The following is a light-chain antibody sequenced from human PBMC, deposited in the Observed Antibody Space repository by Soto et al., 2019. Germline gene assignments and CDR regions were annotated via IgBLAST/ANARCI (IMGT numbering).Light chain of an antibody. CDR3: QQYNSYLFT. Sequence: AIQLTQSPASLSASVGDRATITCRASQGISSALAWYQQKPGKAPKLLIYDASSLDSGVPSRFSGSGSGTDFTLTISRLQPEDFATYYCQQYNSYLFTFGGGTKVEIK. CDR2: DAS. V-gene: IGKV1-13*02. J-gene: IGKJ4*01. CDR1: QGISSA.